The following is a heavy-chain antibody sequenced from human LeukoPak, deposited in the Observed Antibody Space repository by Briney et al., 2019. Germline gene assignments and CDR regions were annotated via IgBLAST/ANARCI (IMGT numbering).Heavy chain of an antibody. D-gene: IGHD6-13*01. J-gene: IGHJ4*02. Sequence: GASVKVSCKASGYTFTTYYIHWVLQAPGQGLEWMGIINPTGGSTTYAQKFQGRVTMTRDTSTSTVFMEVNSLRSEDTAVYYCALYSSTWYWGQGTLVTVSS. V-gene: IGHV1-46*01. CDR3: ALYSSTWY. CDR1: GYTFTTYY. CDR2: INPTGGST.